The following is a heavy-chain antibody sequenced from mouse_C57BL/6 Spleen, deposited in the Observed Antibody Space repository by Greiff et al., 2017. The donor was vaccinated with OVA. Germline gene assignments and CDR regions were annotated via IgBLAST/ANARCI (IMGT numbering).Heavy chain of an antibody. V-gene: IGHV1-19*01. CDR2: INPYNGGT. D-gene: IGHD2-2*01. CDR1: GYTFTDYY. J-gene: IGHJ1*03. Sequence: VQLQQSGPVLVKPGASVKMSCKASGYTFTDYYMNWVKQSHGKSLEWIGVINPYNGGTSYNQKFKGKATLTVDKSSSTAYMELNSLTSEDSAVYYCARENGYDWDFDVWGTGTTVTVSS. CDR3: ARENGYDWDFDV.